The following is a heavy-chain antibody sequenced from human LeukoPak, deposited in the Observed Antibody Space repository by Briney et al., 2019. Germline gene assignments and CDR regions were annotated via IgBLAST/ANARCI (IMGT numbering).Heavy chain of an antibody. CDR2: IYTSGST. Sequence: SETLSLTCTVSGGSISSYYWSWVRQPPGKGLEWIGYIYTSGSTNYNPSLKSRVTISVDTSKNQFSLKLSSVTAADTAVYYCASSGYYDFWSGAKFLAFDIWGQGTMVTVSS. CDR1: GGSISSYY. J-gene: IGHJ3*02. CDR3: ASSGYYDFWSGAKFLAFDI. D-gene: IGHD3-3*01. V-gene: IGHV4-4*09.